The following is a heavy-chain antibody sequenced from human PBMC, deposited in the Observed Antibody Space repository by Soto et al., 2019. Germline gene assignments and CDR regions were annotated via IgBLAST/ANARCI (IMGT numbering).Heavy chain of an antibody. CDR3: ARDLHSGYDYQDYFDY. D-gene: IGHD5-12*01. CDR1: GYSISSGYY. V-gene: IGHV4-38-2*02. J-gene: IGHJ4*02. Sequence: PSETLSLTCAVSGYSISSGYYWGWIRQPPGKGLEWIGSIYHSGSTYYNPSLKSRVTISVDTSKNQFSLKLSSVTAADTAVYYCARDLHSGYDYQDYFDYWGQGTLVTVS. CDR2: IYHSGST.